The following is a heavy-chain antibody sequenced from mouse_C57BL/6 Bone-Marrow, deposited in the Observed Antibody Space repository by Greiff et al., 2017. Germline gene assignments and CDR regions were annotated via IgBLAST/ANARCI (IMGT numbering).Heavy chain of an antibody. CDR1: GYAFTNYL. V-gene: IGHV1-54*01. CDR3: ARKGPLYYGFAY. Sequence: QVQLQQSGAELVRPGTSVKVSCKASGYAFTNYLIEWVKQRPGQGLEWIGVINPGSGGTNYNEKFKGKATLTADKSSSTAYMQLSSLTSEDSAVYFCARKGPLYYGFAYWGQGTLVTVSA. D-gene: IGHD2-1*01. CDR2: INPGSGGT. J-gene: IGHJ3*01.